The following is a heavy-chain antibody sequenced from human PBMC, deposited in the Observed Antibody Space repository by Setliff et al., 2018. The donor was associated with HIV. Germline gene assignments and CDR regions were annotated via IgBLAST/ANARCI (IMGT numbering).Heavy chain of an antibody. CDR2: IDHSGST. D-gene: IGHD6-6*01. CDR1: GGSFSSYY. CDR3: ARGGRSLAAQTWFDP. Sequence: SETLSLTCAVYGGSFSSYYWSWIRQPPGKGLEWIGEIDHSGSTDDNPSLKSRVTISVDTSKNQFSLKLSSVTAADTAVYYCARGGRSLAAQTWFDPWGKGTTVTVS. V-gene: IGHV4-34*01. J-gene: IGHJ6*03.